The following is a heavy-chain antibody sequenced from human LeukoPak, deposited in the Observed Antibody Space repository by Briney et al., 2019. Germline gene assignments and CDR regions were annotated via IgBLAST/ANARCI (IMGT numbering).Heavy chain of an antibody. CDR3: ATSPAAAGRVQH. CDR2: ISGSGGST. CDR1: GFTFSSYA. D-gene: IGHD6-13*01. V-gene: IGHV3-23*01. J-gene: IGHJ1*01. Sequence: GGSLRLSCAASGFTFSSYAMSWVRQAPGKGLEWVSAISGSGGSTYYADSVKGRFTISRDNSKNTLYLQMNSLRAEDTAVYYCATSPAAAGRVQHWGQGTLVTVSS.